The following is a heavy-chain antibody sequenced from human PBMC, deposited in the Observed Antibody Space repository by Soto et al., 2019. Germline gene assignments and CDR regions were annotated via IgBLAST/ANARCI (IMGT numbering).Heavy chain of an antibody. V-gene: IGHV1-46*01. Sequence: QVQLVQSGAEVKKPGASVKVSCKASGYKFINHYMHWVRQAPGVGLEWMGIINPNGGGTDYAQKFQDRVPRNIDTYMNTVHMELRSLTSKDTPVYCCARDSSASATSYSFDNWVQATLVSVSP. CDR2: INPNGGGT. D-gene: IGHD3-10*01. CDR1: GYKFINHY. CDR3: ARDSSASATSYSFDN. J-gene: IGHJ4*02.